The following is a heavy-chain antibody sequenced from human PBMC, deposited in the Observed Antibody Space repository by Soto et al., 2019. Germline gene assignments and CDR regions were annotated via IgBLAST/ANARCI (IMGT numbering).Heavy chain of an antibody. CDR2: IYPGDSDT. CDR1: GYIFTSYW. Sequence: ESLKISCKGSGYIFTSYWIGWVRQMPGKGLEWMGIIYPGDSDTRYSPSFQGQVTISADKSISTAYLQWSSLKASDTAMYYCASRIAVAGDYFDYWGQGTLVTVSS. J-gene: IGHJ4*02. V-gene: IGHV5-51*01. CDR3: ASRIAVAGDYFDY. D-gene: IGHD6-19*01.